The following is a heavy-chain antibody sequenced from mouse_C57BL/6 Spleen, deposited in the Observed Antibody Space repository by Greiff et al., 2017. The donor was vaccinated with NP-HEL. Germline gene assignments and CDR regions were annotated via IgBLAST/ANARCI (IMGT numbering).Heavy chain of an antibody. Sequence: VKLMESGPGLVAPSPSLSITCTVSGFSLTSYGVHWVRQPPGKGLEWLVVIWSDGSTTYNSALNSRLSISKDNAKSQVFLKMNSLRTDDTAVYYCARHRGYGSSYGAMDYWGQGTSVTVSS. CDR2: IWSDGST. CDR3: ARHRGYGSSYGAMDY. J-gene: IGHJ4*01. D-gene: IGHD1-1*01. V-gene: IGHV2-6-1*01. CDR1: GFSLTSYG.